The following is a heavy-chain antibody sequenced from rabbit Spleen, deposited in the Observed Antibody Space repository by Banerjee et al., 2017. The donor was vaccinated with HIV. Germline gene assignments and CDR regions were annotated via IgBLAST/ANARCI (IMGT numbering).Heavy chain of an antibody. V-gene: IGHV1S45*01. Sequence: QEQLVESGGGLVQPGASLTLTCTASGFSFSSGYWICWVRQAPGKGLEWSACIYTGDGSTYYASWAKGRFTISKSSSTVTLQMTSLTVADTATYFCARDTGSSFSSYGMDLWGPGTLVTVS. D-gene: IGHD8-1*01. CDR3: ARDTGSSFSSYGMDL. J-gene: IGHJ6*01. CDR1: GFSFSSGYW. CDR2: IYTGDGST.